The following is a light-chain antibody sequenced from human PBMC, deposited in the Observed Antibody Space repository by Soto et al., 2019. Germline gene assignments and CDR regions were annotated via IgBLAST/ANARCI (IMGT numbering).Light chain of an antibody. CDR3: QQYNNWPPWN. CDR1: QSVSSN. Sequence: IVMTQSPATLSVSPGERATLSCRASQSVSSNLAWYQQKPCQAPRLLIYGASTSSTGSPARFSGIGSGTACTHTISSLQSEDFAVYDCQQYNNWPPWNFGQGTKLESK. J-gene: IGKJ2*01. CDR2: GAS. V-gene: IGKV3-15*01.